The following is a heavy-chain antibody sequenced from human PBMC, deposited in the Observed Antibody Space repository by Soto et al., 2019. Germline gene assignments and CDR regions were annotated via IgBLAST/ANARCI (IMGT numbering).Heavy chain of an antibody. J-gene: IGHJ4*02. CDR2: INHSGST. CDR1: DGSFSGHY. Sequence: QAQLQQWGAGLLKPSETLSLTCAVYDGSFSGHYWSWIRQPPGKGLEWIGEINHSGSTNYNPSLKSRVTISVDTSKNQFSLKLTSVIAADTAVYYCARGFALTEGVDRGAPDKYYLDSWGRGTLVTVSS. V-gene: IGHV4-34*01. CDR3: ARGFALTEGVDRGAPDKYYLDS. D-gene: IGHD2-21*01.